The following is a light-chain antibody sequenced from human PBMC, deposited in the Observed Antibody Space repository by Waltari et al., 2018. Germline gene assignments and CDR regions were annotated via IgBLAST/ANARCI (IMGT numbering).Light chain of an antibody. CDR3: QQRSNWPPLFT. J-gene: IGKJ3*01. CDR2: DAS. CDR1: QGVSRY. V-gene: IGKV3-11*01. Sequence: RARQGVSRYLAWYQQKPGQAPRLLIYDASNRATGIPARFSGSGSGTDFTLTISSLEPEDFAVYYCQQRSNWPPLFTFGPGTKVDIK.